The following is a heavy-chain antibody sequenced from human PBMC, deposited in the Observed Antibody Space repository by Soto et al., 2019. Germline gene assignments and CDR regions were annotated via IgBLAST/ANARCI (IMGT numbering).Heavy chain of an antibody. CDR3: AKEMYPRTVLDSSSPWGDY. CDR1: GFTFSDYG. CDR2: MSYAGSYK. J-gene: IGHJ4*02. D-gene: IGHD6-6*01. Sequence: GWSLRLSCAVSGFTFSDYGMHWVRQAPGKGLEWVAVMSYAGSYKYYADSVKGRFTISRDLSGNTLFLQMNSLRLEDTAVYFCAKEMYPRTVLDSSSPWGDYWGQGTLVTVSS. V-gene: IGHV3-30*18.